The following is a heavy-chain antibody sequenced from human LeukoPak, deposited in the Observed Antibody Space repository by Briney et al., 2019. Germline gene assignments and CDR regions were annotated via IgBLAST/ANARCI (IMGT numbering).Heavy chain of an antibody. V-gene: IGHV3-23*01. CDR2: ISGSGGST. CDR3: ARARTRYSGSYGGAFDI. Sequence: SGRSLRLSCAASGFTFSSYAMSWVRQAPGKGLEWVSAISGSGGSTYYADSVKGRFTISRDDSKNSLYLQMNSLRAEDTAVYYCARARTRYSGSYGGAFDIWGQGTMVTVSS. D-gene: IGHD1-26*01. CDR1: GFTFSSYA. J-gene: IGHJ3*02.